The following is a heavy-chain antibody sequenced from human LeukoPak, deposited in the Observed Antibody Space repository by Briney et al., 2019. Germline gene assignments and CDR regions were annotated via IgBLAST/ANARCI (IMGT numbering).Heavy chain of an antibody. V-gene: IGHV3-74*03. Sequence: GGSLRLSCAASGFTFSSYAMHWVRQAPGKGLVWVSQINDDGSSSKYEDSVKGRFTISRDNAKNTLSLQMNSLRAEDAAVYYCAKNTGAEFDLWGQGTLVTVSS. CDR2: INDDGSSS. CDR1: GFTFSSYA. D-gene: IGHD2-2*02. CDR3: AKNTGAEFDL. J-gene: IGHJ5*02.